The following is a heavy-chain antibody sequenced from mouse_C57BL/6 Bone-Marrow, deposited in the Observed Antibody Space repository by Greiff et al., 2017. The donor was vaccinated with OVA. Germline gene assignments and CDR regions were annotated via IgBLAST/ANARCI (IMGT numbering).Heavy chain of an antibody. V-gene: IGHV5-4*01. D-gene: IGHD2-1*01. CDR1: GFTFSSYA. CDR3: ARDLYGNYLDY. CDR2: ISDGGSYT. J-gene: IGHJ2*01. Sequence: EVNVVESGGGLVKPGGSLKLSCAASGFTFSSYAMSWVRQTPEKRLEWVATISDGGSYTYYPDNVKGRFTISRDNAKNNLYLQMSHLKSEDTAMYYCARDLYGNYLDYWGQGTTLTVSS.